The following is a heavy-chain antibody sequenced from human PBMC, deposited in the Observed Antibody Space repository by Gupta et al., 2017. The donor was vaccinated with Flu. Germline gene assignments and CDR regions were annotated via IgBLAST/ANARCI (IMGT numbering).Heavy chain of an antibody. CDR2: ISSSSSYI. J-gene: IGHJ4*02. V-gene: IGHV3-21*01. CDR1: GFTFSSYS. CDR3: ARASWAVEMATIKGGLNY. Sequence: EVQLVESGGGLVKPGGSLRLSCAASGFTFSSYSMNWVRQAPGKGLEWVSSISSSSSYIYYADSVKGRFTISRDNAKNSLYLQMNSLRAEDTAVYYCARASWAVEMATIKGGLNYWGQGTLVTVSS. D-gene: IGHD5-24*01.